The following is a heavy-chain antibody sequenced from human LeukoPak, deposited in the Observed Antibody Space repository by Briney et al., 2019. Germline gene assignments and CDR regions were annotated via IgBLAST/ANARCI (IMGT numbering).Heavy chain of an antibody. CDR2: INPSGGST. Sequence: GASVKVSCKASGYTFTSYYMHWVRQAPGQGLEWMGIINPSGGSTSYAQKFQGRVTMTRDTSTSTVYMELSSLRSEDTAVYYCAREGSEMATMWCFDYWGQGTLVTVSS. CDR3: AREGSEMATMWCFDY. CDR1: GYTFTSYY. J-gene: IGHJ4*02. V-gene: IGHV1-46*01. D-gene: IGHD5-24*01.